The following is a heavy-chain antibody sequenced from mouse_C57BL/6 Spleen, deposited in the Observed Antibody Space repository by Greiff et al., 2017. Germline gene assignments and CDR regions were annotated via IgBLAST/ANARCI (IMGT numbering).Heavy chain of an antibody. Sequence: LQESGPELVKPGASVKISCKASGYAFSSSWMNWVKQRPGKGLEWIGRIYPGDGDTNYNGKFKGKATLTADKSSSTAYMQLSSLTSEDSAVYFCARGHYYAMDYWGQGTSVTVSS. V-gene: IGHV1-82*01. CDR1: GYAFSSSW. J-gene: IGHJ4*01. CDR2: IYPGDGDT. CDR3: ARGHYYAMDY.